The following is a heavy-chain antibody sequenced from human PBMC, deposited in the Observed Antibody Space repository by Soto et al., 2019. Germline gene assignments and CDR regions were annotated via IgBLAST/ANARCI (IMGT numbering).Heavy chain of an antibody. J-gene: IGHJ4*02. CDR1: GFTFSSYA. CDR3: AKDQRALTFHPHGQYYFDY. Sequence: GGSLRLSCAASGFTFSSYAMSWVRQAPGKGLEWVSAISGSGGSTYYADSVKGRFTISRDNSKNTLYLQMNSLRAEDTAVYYCAKDQRALTFHPHGQYYFDYWGQGTLVTVSS. V-gene: IGHV3-23*01. CDR2: ISGSGGST. D-gene: IGHD6-25*01.